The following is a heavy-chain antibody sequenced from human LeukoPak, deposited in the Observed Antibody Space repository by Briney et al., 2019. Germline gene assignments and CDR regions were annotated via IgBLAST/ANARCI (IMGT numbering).Heavy chain of an antibody. D-gene: IGHD4-23*01. CDR1: GFTFSINW. Sequence: GGALRLSCAASGFTFSINWMTWVRQAPGRGLEWLANTNPEGGDKYYVDSVKGRFTISRDNAKNSLYLQMNSLRAEDTALYYCAKDIEEVTTVVSGQHWGQGTLVTVSS. CDR2: TNPEGGDK. J-gene: IGHJ1*01. V-gene: IGHV3-7*03. CDR3: AKDIEEVTTVVSGQH.